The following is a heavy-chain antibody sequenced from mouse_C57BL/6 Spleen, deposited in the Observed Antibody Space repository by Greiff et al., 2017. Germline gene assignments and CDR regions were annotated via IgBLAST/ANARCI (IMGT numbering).Heavy chain of an antibody. CDR2: INPNNGGT. CDR1: GYTFTDYN. CDR3: ARDRYGSSPYYYAMDY. D-gene: IGHD1-1*01. Sequence: VQLQQSGPELVKPGASVKMSCKASGYTFTDYNMHWVKQSHGKSLEWIGYINPNNGGTSYNQKFKGKATLTVNKSSSTAYMELRSLTSEDSAVYYCARDRYGSSPYYYAMDYWGQGTSVTVSS. V-gene: IGHV1-22*01. J-gene: IGHJ4*01.